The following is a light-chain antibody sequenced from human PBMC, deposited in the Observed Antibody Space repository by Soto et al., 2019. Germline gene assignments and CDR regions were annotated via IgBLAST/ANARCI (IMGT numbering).Light chain of an antibody. CDR2: KAS. J-gene: IGKJ1*01. V-gene: IGKV1-5*03. CDR1: QSVANF. Sequence: DFQMTQTPSSLSAFVGDRVTITCRASQSVANFLNWYQQKPGKAPKLLIYKASTLKSGVPSRFSGSGSGTEFTLTISSLQPDDFATYYCQLSNFFSEGFGQGGIVDIK. CDR3: QLSNFFSEG.